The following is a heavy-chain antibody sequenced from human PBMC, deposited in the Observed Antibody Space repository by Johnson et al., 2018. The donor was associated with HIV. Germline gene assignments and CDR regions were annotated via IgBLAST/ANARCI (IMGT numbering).Heavy chain of an antibody. D-gene: IGHD3-3*01. CDR1: GFTFGSYA. V-gene: IGHV3-23*04. CDR2: ISGSGGRT. Sequence: VHLVESGGGLVQPGGSLRLSCAASGFTFGSYAMSWVRQAPGKGLEWVSIISGSGGRTYYADPVKVRFTISRVNSRNTLLLQMNSLRAEDTAVYYCVKDLGLQFMEWSTAPADAFHIWGQGTMVTVSS. CDR3: VKDLGLQFMEWSTAPADAFHI. J-gene: IGHJ3*02.